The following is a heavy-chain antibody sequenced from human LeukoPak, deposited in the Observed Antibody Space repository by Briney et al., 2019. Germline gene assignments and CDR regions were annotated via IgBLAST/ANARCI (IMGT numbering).Heavy chain of an antibody. D-gene: IGHD3-22*01. CDR3: ARNYYDTSGYYYFDY. CDR2: INPNGGET. V-gene: IGHV1-2*02. J-gene: IGHJ4*02. CDR1: GYTFTDSY. Sequence: ASVKVSCKASGYTFTDSYIHWVRQAPGQGLEWIGWINPNGGETIYAQKLQGSVTMTRDTSINTAYMELNRLRSDDTAVYYCARNYYDTSGYYYFDYWGQGTLATVSS.